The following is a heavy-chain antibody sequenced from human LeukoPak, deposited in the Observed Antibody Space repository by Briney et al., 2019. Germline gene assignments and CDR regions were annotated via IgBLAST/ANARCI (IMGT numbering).Heavy chain of an antibody. Sequence: GASVKVSCKASGYAFTGYYMHWVRQAPGQGLEWMGWINPNSGGTNYAQKFQGRVTMTRDTSISTAYMELSRLRSDDTAVYYCARDHSPPLTYYYYYMDVWGKGTTVTVSS. CDR3: ARDHSPPLTYYYYYMDV. CDR2: INPNSGGT. J-gene: IGHJ6*03. CDR1: GYAFTGYY. V-gene: IGHV1-2*02.